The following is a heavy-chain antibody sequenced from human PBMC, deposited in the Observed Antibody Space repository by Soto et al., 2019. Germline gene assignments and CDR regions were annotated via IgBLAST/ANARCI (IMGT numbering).Heavy chain of an antibody. CDR1: GFTFSSYT. Sequence: PGGSLRLSCAASGFTFSSYTMNWVRQVPGKGLEWVSSISSSSSYIYYADSVKGRFTISRDNSKSSLYLQMNGLRVEDTAVYYCAIIQIIETTSGCYFDYWGQGTLVTVSS. CDR3: AIIQIIETTSGCYFDY. J-gene: IGHJ4*02. V-gene: IGHV3-21*01. CDR2: ISSSSSYI. D-gene: IGHD1-20*01.